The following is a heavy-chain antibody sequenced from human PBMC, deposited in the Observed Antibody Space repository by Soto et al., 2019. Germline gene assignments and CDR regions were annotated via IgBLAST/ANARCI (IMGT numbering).Heavy chain of an antibody. CDR3: ARVPWLEMFDP. J-gene: IGHJ5*02. V-gene: IGHV1-8*01. D-gene: IGHD6-19*01. CDR1: GYSSTSYE. CDR2: MNPNSGNT. Sequence: ASVKVSCKASGYSSTSYEINWVRQATGQGLEWMGWMNPNSGNTGYAQKFQGRVTMTRNTSISTAYMELSSLRSEDTAVYYCARVPWLEMFDPWGQGTLVTVS.